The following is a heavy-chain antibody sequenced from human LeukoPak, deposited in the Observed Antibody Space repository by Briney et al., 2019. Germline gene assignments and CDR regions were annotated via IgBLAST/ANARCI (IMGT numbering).Heavy chain of an antibody. V-gene: IGHV4-59*11. CDR1: GGSISSHY. D-gene: IGHD2-8*01. Sequence: PSETLSLTCTVSGGSISSHYRSWIRQPPGKGLEWIGYIYYSGSTNYNPSLKSRVTISGDTSKNQFSLKLSSVTAADTAVYYCARGFRYCTNGVCYTAFDYWGQGTLVTVSS. CDR3: ARGFRYCTNGVCYTAFDY. J-gene: IGHJ4*02. CDR2: IYYSGST.